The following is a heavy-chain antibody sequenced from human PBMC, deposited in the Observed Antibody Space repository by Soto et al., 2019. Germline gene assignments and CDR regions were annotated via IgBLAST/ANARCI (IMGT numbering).Heavy chain of an antibody. D-gene: IGHD2-2*01. J-gene: IGHJ5*02. V-gene: IGHV1-2*02. Sequence: ASVKVSCKASRYTFTSYDIFWVRQSPGQGLEWMGWIKPDSGDTHYAQNFQGRVTMTRDTSTNTAYMELNNLVSDDTAVYYCARRSSTYLNEIIYDPWGQGTPVTVSS. CDR2: IKPDSGDT. CDR1: RYTFTSYD. CDR3: ARRSSTYLNEIIYDP.